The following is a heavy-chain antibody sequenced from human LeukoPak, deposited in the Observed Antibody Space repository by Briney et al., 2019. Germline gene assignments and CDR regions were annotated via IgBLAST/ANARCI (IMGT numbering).Heavy chain of an antibody. CDR1: GGSISSYY. Sequence: SETLSLTCTVPGGSISSYYWSWIRQPPGKGLEWIGYIYYSGSTYYNPSLKSRVTISVDTSKNQFSLKLSSVTAADTAVYYCARVKYYDSEDWGQGTLVTVSS. CDR3: ARVKYYDSED. D-gene: IGHD3-22*01. V-gene: IGHV4-59*12. J-gene: IGHJ4*02. CDR2: IYYSGST.